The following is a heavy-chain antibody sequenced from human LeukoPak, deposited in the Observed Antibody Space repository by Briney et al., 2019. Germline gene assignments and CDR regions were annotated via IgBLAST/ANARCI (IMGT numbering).Heavy chain of an antibody. D-gene: IGHD1-26*01. CDR3: ARDRIKSGSYYFDY. J-gene: IGHJ4*02. V-gene: IGHV3-48*01. CDR2: ISGRSSTI. CDR1: AFTFSDYS. Sequence: GGSLRLSCAASAFTFSDYSMNWVRQAPGKGLEWVSYISGRSSTIYYVDSVKGRFTISRDNAKNSMYLQMNSLRAEDTAVYYCARDRIKSGSYYFDYWGQGTLVTVSS.